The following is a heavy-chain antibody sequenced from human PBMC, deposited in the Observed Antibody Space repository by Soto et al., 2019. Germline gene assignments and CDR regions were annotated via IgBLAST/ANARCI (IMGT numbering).Heavy chain of an antibody. D-gene: IGHD3-22*01. CDR3: AKSDRDHWPTSADV. CDR2: ISGSGGST. CDR1: GFTFSSYA. V-gene: IGHV3-23*01. J-gene: IGHJ6*02. Sequence: GESLKISCAASGFTFSSYAMSWVRQAPGKGLEWVSAISGSGGSTYYADSVKGRFTISRDNSKNTLYLQMNSLRAEDTAVYYCAKSDRDHWPTSADVWGQGTTVTVS.